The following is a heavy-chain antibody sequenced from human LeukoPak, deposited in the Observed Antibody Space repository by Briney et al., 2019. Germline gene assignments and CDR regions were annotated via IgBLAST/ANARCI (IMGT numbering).Heavy chain of an antibody. CDR3: AKQGGGSGSYFDY. CDR2: ISYDGSNK. CDR1: GFTFSNYG. Sequence: GGSLRLSCAASGFTFSNYGMHWVRQAPGKGLEWVAVISYDGSNKYYADSVKGRFTLSRDNSKNTLYLQMNSLRAEDTAVYYCAKQGGGSGSYFDYWGQGTLVTVSS. D-gene: IGHD2-15*01. V-gene: IGHV3-30*18. J-gene: IGHJ4*02.